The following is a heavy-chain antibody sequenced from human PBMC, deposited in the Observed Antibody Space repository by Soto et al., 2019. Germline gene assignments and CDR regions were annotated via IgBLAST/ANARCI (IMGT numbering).Heavy chain of an antibody. CDR1: GGSISSSDFY. Sequence: QLQLQESGPGLVKPSETLSLTCTVSGGSISSSDFYWGWLRQPPGKGLDFIGSMYYSGTTYYNPSLKNRITISVDKSKNQFSLKLISVTAADTAVYYCAVVDSTGNWFDPWGQGALVTVSS. J-gene: IGHJ5*02. CDR3: AVVDSTGNWFDP. CDR2: MYYSGTT. D-gene: IGHD3-22*01. V-gene: IGHV4-39*01.